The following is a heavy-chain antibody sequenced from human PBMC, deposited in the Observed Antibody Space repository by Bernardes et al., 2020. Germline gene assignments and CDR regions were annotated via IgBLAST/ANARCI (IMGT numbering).Heavy chain of an antibody. CDR2: IYHSGST. Sequence: SETLSLTCAVSGGSIRSSNWWSWVRQPPGKGLEWIGEIYHSGSTDYNPSLKSRVTISVDKSKNQFSLKLSSVTAADTAVYYCARVVVVAATPGDYYFDYWGQGTLVTVSS. V-gene: IGHV4-4*02. J-gene: IGHJ4*02. CDR1: GGSIRSSNW. D-gene: IGHD2-15*01. CDR3: ARVVVVAATPGDYYFDY.